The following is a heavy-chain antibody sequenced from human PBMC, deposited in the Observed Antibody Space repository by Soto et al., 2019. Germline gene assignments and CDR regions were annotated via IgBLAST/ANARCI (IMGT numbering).Heavy chain of an antibody. Sequence: PSETLSLTCTVSGGSISSSSYYWGWIRQPPGKGLEWIGSIYYSGSTYYNPSLKSRVTISVDTSKNQFSLKLSSVTAADTAVYYCARLFSSGYWPLDYWGQGTLVTVS. CDR2: IYYSGST. CDR3: ARLFSSGYWPLDY. D-gene: IGHD3-22*01. J-gene: IGHJ4*02. V-gene: IGHV4-39*01. CDR1: GGSISSSSYY.